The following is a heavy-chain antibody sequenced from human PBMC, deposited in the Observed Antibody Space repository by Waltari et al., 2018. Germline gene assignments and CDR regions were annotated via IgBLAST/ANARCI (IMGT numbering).Heavy chain of an antibody. CDR3: ARVGNGVIDY. J-gene: IGHJ4*02. CDR1: GDSISSGSYY. V-gene: IGHV4-61*02. CDR2: IYARGIT. D-gene: IGHD2-8*01. Sequence: QVQLQESGPGLVKPSQTLSLTCTVSGDSISSGSYYWSWIRQPAGEGLEWIGRIYARGITNYNPSLKSRVTISIDTSRNQFSLKMNSVTAADTAVYYCARVGNGVIDYWGQGTLVTVSS.